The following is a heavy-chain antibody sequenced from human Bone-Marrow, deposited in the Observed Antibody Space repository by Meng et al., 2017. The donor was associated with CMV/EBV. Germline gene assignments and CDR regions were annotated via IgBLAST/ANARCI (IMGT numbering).Heavy chain of an antibody. CDR1: GFTFDDYG. Sequence: GGSLRLSCAASGFTFDDYGMSWVRQAPGKGLEWVSGITWNGGSTGYADSVKGRFTISRDNAKNSLYLQMISLRPEDTALYHCARAQLRVGYDYWGQGTLVTVSS. CDR2: ITWNGGST. V-gene: IGHV3-20*01. CDR3: ARAQLRVGYDY. D-gene: IGHD1-1*01. J-gene: IGHJ4*02.